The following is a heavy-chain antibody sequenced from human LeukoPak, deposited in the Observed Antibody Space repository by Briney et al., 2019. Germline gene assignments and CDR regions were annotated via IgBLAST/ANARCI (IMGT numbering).Heavy chain of an antibody. CDR3: ARVTVLLWFGDYNWFDP. V-gene: IGHV3-11*04. Sequence: GGSLRLSCAASGFTFSDYYMSWIRQAPGKGLEWVSYISSSGSTIYYADSVKRRFTISRDNAKNSLYLQMNSLRAEDTAVYYCARVTVLLWFGDYNWFDPWGQGTLVTVSS. CDR1: GFTFSDYY. CDR2: ISSSGSTI. J-gene: IGHJ5*02. D-gene: IGHD3-10*01.